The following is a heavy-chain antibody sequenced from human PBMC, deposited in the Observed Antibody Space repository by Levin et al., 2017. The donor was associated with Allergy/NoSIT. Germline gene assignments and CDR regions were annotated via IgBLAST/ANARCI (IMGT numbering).Heavy chain of an antibody. J-gene: IGHJ6*01. CDR1: GFRFSAYT. D-gene: IGHD2-8*01. V-gene: IGHV3-21*01. Sequence: SCATSGFRFSAYTMHWFRQAPGRGLEWVSSMSASGTYTYYVDPVKGRFFISRDNANNSLYLQLNSLRAEDTAVYYCARERAVMVYASSYGLDVWGRGTTVTVSS. CDR2: MSASGTYT. CDR3: ARERAVMVYASSYGLDV.